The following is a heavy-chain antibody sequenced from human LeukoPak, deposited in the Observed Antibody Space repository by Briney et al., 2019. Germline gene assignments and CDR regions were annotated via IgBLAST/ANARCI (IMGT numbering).Heavy chain of an antibody. D-gene: IGHD2-21*02. Sequence: SETLSLTCTVSGGSIKGYHWSWIRQPPGKGLEWIGYIYSNEATEYKPSLKSRVTISADTSKNQFSLKLTSVSAADTAVYYCARHRGAYCGGDCYRGYFDYWGQGTLVTVSS. CDR3: ARHRGAYCGGDCYRGYFDY. CDR1: GGSIKGYH. J-gene: IGHJ4*02. V-gene: IGHV4-59*08. CDR2: IYSNEAT.